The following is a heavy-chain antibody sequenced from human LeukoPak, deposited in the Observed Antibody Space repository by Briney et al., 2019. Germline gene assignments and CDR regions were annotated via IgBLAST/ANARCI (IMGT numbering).Heavy chain of an antibody. CDR1: GGSISSYS. J-gene: IGHJ6*02. V-gene: IGHV4-59*01. Sequence: SETLSLTCTVSGGSISSYSWSWIRQPPGKGLEWIGYIYYSGSTNYNPSLKSRVTISVDTSKNQFSLKLSSVTAADTAVYYCARDRNPGGNYYYYGMDVWGQGTTVTVSS. CDR3: ARDRNPGGNYYYYGMDV. CDR2: IYYSGST. D-gene: IGHD1-14*01.